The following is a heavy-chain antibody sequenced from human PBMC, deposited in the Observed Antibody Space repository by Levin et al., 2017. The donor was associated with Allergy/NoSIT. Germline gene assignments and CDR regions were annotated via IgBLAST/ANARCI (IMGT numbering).Heavy chain of an antibody. V-gene: IGHV3-23*01. J-gene: IGHJ4*02. CDR2: ISGSGSGI. Sequence: GESLKISCAASGFTFSNYAMSWVRQAPGKGLEWVSAISGSGSGIYYADSVKGRFAISRDNSKNTLYLQMSSLRAEDTAVYYCAKRVVTTVPPYYFDYWGQGSLVTVSS. D-gene: IGHD4-17*01. CDR1: GFTFSNYA. CDR3: AKRVVTTVPPYYFDY.